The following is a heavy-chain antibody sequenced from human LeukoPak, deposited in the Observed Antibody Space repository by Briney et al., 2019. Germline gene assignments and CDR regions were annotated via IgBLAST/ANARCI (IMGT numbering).Heavy chain of an antibody. Sequence: ASVNVSCKASGFMYTHYYMHWVRQAPGQGLEGMGIINLSGGHTTYAQKFQGRVTVTSDTSTSTVYMELSSLRSEDTAVYYCARVGPAYYYDSIGPFDIWGQGTLVTVSS. CDR1: GFMYTHYY. CDR2: INLSGGHT. D-gene: IGHD3-22*01. CDR3: ARVGPAYYYDSIGPFDI. J-gene: IGHJ3*02. V-gene: IGHV1-46*01.